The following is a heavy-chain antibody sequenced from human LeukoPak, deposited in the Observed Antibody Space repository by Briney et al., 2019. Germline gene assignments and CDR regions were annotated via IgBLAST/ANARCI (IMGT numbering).Heavy chain of an antibody. CDR1: GFTFSAYV. CDR2: ISGSGDST. CDR3: ATYSSSSPY. Sequence: PGGSLRLSCAASGFTFSAYVMTWVRQAPGKGLEWVLSISGSGDSTYYADSVKGRFTTSRDNSKNTLYLQMNSLRAEDTAVYYCATYSSSSPYWGQGTLVTVSS. D-gene: IGHD6-6*01. V-gene: IGHV3-23*01. J-gene: IGHJ4*02.